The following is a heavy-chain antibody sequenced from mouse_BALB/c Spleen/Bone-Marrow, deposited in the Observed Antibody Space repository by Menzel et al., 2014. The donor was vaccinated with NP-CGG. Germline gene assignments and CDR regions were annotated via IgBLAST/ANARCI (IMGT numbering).Heavy chain of an antibody. CDR2: LSYSGTT. J-gene: IGHJ4*01. Sequence: EVQLVESGPGLVKPSQSLSLTCTVTGYSITSDYAWNWIRQFPGNKLEWMGYLSYSGTTNYNPSLKSRISITRDTSKNQFFLQLSSVTTEDTATYYCASYYFXXXXXXXXANWGQGTSVTVSS. CDR1: GYSITSDYA. D-gene: IGHD1-1*01. V-gene: IGHV3-2*02. CDR3: ASYYFXXXXXXXXAN.